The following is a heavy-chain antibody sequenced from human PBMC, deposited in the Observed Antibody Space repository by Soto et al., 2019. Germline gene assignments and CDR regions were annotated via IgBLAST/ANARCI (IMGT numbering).Heavy chain of an antibody. CDR1: GYTFTGYY. D-gene: IGHD3-9*01. CDR2: INPNSGGT. CDR3: ARGTRVGDILAGAFDH. Sequence: ASVKVSCKASGYTFTGYYMHWVRQAPGQGLEWMGWINPNSGGTNYAQKFQGRVTMTRDTSISTAYMELSRLRSDDTAVYYCARGTRVGDILAGAFDHWGQGTLVTVSS. J-gene: IGHJ5*02. V-gene: IGHV1-2*02.